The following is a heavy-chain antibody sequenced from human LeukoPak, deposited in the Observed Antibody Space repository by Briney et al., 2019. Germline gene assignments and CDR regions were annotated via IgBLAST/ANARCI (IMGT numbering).Heavy chain of an antibody. D-gene: IGHD3-22*01. Sequence: SETLSLTCTVSGGSISSGGYYWSWIRQHPGKGLEWIGYIYYSGSTYYNPSLKSRVTISVDTSKNQFSLKLSSVTAADTAVYYCARDTDSSGYWDYWGQGTLVTVSS. CDR3: ARDTDSSGYWDY. CDR1: GGSISSGGYY. J-gene: IGHJ4*02. CDR2: IYYSGST. V-gene: IGHV4-31*03.